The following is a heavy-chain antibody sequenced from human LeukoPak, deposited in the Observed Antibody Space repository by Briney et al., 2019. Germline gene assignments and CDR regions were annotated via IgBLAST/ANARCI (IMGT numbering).Heavy chain of an antibody. Sequence: SETLSLTCTVSGGSLSSYYWSWIRQPPGKGLEWIGYIYYSGSTNYNPSLKSRVTISVDTSKNQFSLKLSSVTAADTAVYYCARDRGDDGMDVWGQGTTVTVSS. D-gene: IGHD4-17*01. J-gene: IGHJ6*02. V-gene: IGHV4-59*01. CDR2: IYYSGST. CDR3: ARDRGDDGMDV. CDR1: GGSLSSYY.